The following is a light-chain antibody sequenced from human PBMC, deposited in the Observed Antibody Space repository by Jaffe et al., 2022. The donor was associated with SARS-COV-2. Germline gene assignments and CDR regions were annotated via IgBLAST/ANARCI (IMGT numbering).Light chain of an antibody. CDR2: WAS. CDR3: QQYYETPYT. V-gene: IGKV4-1*01. Sequence: DIVMTQSPASLAVSLGERATINCKSSQSVLYSSNNRNYLAWYQQKPGQPPKLLIYWASTRESGVPDRFSGSGSGTDFTLTISSLQAEDVAEYFCQQYYETPYTFGQGTKLEIK. J-gene: IGKJ2*01. CDR1: QSVLYSSNNRNY.